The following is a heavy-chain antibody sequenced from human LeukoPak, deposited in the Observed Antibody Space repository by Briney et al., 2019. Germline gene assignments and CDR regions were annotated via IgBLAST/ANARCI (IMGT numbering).Heavy chain of an antibody. Sequence: SETLSLTCTVSGGPISGYYWSWIRQAPGKGLEWIGNFYYSGITNYNPFLKSRVTILVDTAKNQFSLKLSSVTAADTAVYYCARSVAAGDAFDIWGQGTMVTVSS. D-gene: IGHD6-13*01. J-gene: IGHJ3*02. V-gene: IGHV4-59*08. CDR1: GGPISGYY. CDR2: FYYSGIT. CDR3: ARSVAAGDAFDI.